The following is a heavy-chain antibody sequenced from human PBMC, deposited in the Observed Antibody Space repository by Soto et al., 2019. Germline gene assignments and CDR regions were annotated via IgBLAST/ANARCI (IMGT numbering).Heavy chain of an antibody. CDR3: ARYCSGGSCYAAGDY. Sequence: QVQLQESGPGLVKPSQTLSLTCTVSGGSISNADYYWSWIRQPPGKGPEWIGNIYYSGTAYYNPSLKSRVNMSVDTSKNKFSLKLSSVTAADTAVYYCARYCSGGSCYAAGDYWGQGTLVTVSS. CDR1: GGSISNADYY. V-gene: IGHV4-30-4*01. J-gene: IGHJ4*02. D-gene: IGHD2-15*01. CDR2: IYYSGTA.